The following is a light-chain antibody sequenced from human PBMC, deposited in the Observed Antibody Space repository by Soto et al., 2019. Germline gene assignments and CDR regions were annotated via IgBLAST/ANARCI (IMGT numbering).Light chain of an antibody. CDR2: DAS. V-gene: IGKV1-33*01. CDR1: QDISNY. CDR3: QQYDNLPPYT. J-gene: IGKJ2*01. Sequence: DIQMTQSPSSLSASVGDRVTITCQASQDISNYLNWYQQKPGKAPKLLNYDASNLETGVQSRFSGSGSGTDFTFTISSLQPEDIATYYCQQYDNLPPYTFGQGTKLEIK.